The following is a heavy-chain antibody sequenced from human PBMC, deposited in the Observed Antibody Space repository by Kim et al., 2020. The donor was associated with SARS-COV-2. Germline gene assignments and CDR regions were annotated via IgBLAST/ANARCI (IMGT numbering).Heavy chain of an antibody. CDR3: ARFPINSGTYWFDP. Sequence: GGSLRLSCAASGFTFRSYEMNWVRQAPGKGLEWISYIGFSGTTMYYADSVKGRFTISRDNAKNSLYLQMNSLRAEDTAVYYCARFPINSGTYWFDPWGQGTLVTVSS. V-gene: IGHV3-48*03. D-gene: IGHD1-26*01. J-gene: IGHJ5*02. CDR1: GFTFRSYE. CDR2: IGFSGTTM.